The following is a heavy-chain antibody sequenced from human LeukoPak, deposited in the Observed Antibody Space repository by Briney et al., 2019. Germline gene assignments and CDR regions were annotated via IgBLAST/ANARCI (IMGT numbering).Heavy chain of an antibody. CDR3: AREGDGSGGHNWFDP. V-gene: IGHV4-31*03. J-gene: IGHJ5*02. D-gene: IGHD3-10*01. CDR2: IYYSGST. Sequence: SETLSLTCTVSGGSISSGGYYWSWIRQHPGKGLEWIGYIYYSGSTYYNPSLKSRVTISVDTSKNQFSLKLSSVTAADTAVYYCAREGDGSGGHNWFDPWGQGTLVTVSS. CDR1: GGSISSGGYY.